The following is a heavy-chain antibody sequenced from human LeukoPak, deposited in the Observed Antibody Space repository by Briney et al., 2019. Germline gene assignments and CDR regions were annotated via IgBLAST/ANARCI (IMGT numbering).Heavy chain of an antibody. CDR2: INSGSSTI. CDR3: ARVLLERPGIDSFDM. Sequence: GGSLRLSCGASEFSLRSYSMDWVLQAAGKGLEWVSHINSGSSTIYYADSVKGRFTISRDNAGNSLYLHMNSLRAEDTAVYYCARVLLERPGIDSFDMWGQGTMVTVSS. J-gene: IGHJ3*02. D-gene: IGHD1-1*01. CDR1: EFSLRSYS. V-gene: IGHV3-48*01.